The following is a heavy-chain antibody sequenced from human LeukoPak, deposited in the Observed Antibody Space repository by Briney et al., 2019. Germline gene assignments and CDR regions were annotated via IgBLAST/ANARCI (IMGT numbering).Heavy chain of an antibody. D-gene: IGHD6-13*01. CDR3: ASMEVLPPYSSSWSLGY. CDR2: INPNSGGT. Sequence: ASVKVSSKASGYTFTGYYMHWVRQAPGQGLEWMGWINPNSGGTNYAQKFQGRVTMTRDTSISTAYMELSRLRSDDTAVYYCASMEVLPPYSSSWSLGYWGQGTLVTVSS. J-gene: IGHJ4*02. CDR1: GYTFTGYY. V-gene: IGHV1-2*02.